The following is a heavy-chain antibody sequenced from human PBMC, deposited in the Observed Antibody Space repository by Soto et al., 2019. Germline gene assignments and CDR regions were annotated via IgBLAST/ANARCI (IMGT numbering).Heavy chain of an antibody. CDR2: ITASGDST. CDR3: AKGGWLDAY. J-gene: IGHJ4*02. CDR1: GFTFNTYD. D-gene: IGHD5-12*01. V-gene: IGHV3-23*01. Sequence: EVQLLESGGDLVQPGGSLRLSCAASGFTFNTYDMTWVRQAPGMGLEWVSAITASGDSTYYADAVKGRFTISRDNSKNTLYLQMNSLRAEDTAVYYCAKGGWLDAYGAQGTQVIVSS.